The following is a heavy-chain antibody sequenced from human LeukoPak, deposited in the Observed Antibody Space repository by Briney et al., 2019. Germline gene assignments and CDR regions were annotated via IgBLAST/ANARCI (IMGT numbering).Heavy chain of an antibody. CDR3: ARLAYCSNDVCYSNYYYSMDV. V-gene: IGHV5-51*01. D-gene: IGHD2-8*01. CDR2: IYPDDSDA. J-gene: IGHJ6*03. CDR1: GYTFSSYW. Sequence: GESLKISCKGSGYTFSSYWIGWVRQMPGKGLEWMGIIYPDDSDARYSPSFQGQVTISADKSISTAYLQWSSLKASDTAMYYCARLAYCSNDVCYSNYYYSMDVWGKGTTVTVSS.